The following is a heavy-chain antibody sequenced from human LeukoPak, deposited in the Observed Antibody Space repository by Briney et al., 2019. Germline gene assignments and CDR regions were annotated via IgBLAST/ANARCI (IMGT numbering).Heavy chain of an antibody. J-gene: IGHJ4*02. D-gene: IGHD5-12*01. CDR3: ARSPGSKWLRRAGGDFDY. CDR2: IYTSGSI. Sequence: PSETLSLTCTVSGGSISSYYCSWIRQPAGKGLEWIGRIYTSGSINYNPSLKSRVTMSVDTSKNHFSLKLSSVTAADTAVYYCARSPGSKWLRRAGGDFDYWGQGTLVSVSS. V-gene: IGHV4-4*07. CDR1: GGSISSYY.